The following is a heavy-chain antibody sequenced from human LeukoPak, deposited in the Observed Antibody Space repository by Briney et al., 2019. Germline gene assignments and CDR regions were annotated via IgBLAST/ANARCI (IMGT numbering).Heavy chain of an antibody. CDR2: IYYSGST. J-gene: IGHJ3*02. Sequence: SETLSLTCTVSGGSISSYYWSWIRQPPGKGLECVGYIYYSGSTNYNPSLKSRVTISVDTSKNQFSLKLSSVTAADTAVYYCARESSSGWYGGAFDIWGQGTMVTVSS. D-gene: IGHD6-19*01. CDR1: GGSISSYY. CDR3: ARESSSGWYGGAFDI. V-gene: IGHV4-59*01.